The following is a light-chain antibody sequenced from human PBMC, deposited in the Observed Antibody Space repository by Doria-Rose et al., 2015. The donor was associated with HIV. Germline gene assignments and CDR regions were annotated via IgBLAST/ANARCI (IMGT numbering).Light chain of an antibody. CDR3: SSYTSSSTLGVV. Sequence: ASVSGSPGQSITISCTGTSSDVGGYNYVSWYQQHPGKAPKPMIYEVSNRPSGVSNRFSGSKSGNAASLTISGLQAEDEADYYCSSYTSSSTLGVVFGGGTKPTVL. CDR1: SSDVGGYNY. J-gene: IGLJ2*01. CDR2: EVS. V-gene: IGLV2-14*01.